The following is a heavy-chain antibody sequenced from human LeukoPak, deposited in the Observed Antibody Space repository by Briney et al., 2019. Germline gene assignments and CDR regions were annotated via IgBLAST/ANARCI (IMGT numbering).Heavy chain of an antibody. D-gene: IGHD2-15*01. J-gene: IGHJ5*02. V-gene: IGHV7-4-1*02. Sequence: ASVKVSCKASGYTFTSYAMNWVRQAPGQGLEWMGWMNTNTGNPTYAQGFTGRFVFSLDTSVSTAYLQISSLQAEDTAVYYCARDADRERDIVVVVADGGNWFDPWGQGTLVTVSS. CDR1: GYTFTSYA. CDR2: MNTNTGNP. CDR3: ARDADRERDIVVVVADGGNWFDP.